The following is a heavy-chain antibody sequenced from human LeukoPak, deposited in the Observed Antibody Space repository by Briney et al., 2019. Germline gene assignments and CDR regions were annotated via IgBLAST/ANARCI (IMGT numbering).Heavy chain of an antibody. D-gene: IGHD3-22*01. CDR1: GFTFSSYG. J-gene: IGHJ4*02. CDR3: AKDPYDSSGYYFDY. V-gene: IGHV3-30*18. CDR2: ISYDGSNK. Sequence: PGGSLRLSCAASGFTFSSYGMHWVRQAPGKGLEWVAVISYDGSNKHYADSVKGRFTLSRDNSKNTLYLQMNSLRAEDTAVYYCAKDPYDSSGYYFDYWGQGTLVTVSS.